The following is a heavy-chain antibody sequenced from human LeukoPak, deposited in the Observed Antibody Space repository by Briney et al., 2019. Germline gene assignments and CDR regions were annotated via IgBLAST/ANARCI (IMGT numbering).Heavy chain of an antibody. CDR1: GYTLTELS. J-gene: IGHJ3*02. CDR2: FDPEDGET. V-gene: IGHV1-24*01. CDR3: ATAPPQHFDAFDI. Sequence: ASAKVSCKVSGYTLTELSMHWVRQAPGKGLEWMGGFDPEDGETIYAQKFQGRVTMTEDTSTDTAYMELSSLRSEDTAVYYCATAPPQHFDAFDIWGQGTMVTVSS.